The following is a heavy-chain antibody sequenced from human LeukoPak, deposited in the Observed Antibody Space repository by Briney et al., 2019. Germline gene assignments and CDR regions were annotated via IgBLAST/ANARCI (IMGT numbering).Heavy chain of an antibody. D-gene: IGHD3-22*01. Sequence: PSETLSLTCTVSGGSISSSSYYWGWIRQPPGKGLEYIGSIYYSGSTYYNPSLRSRGTISVGTSKNQFSLKLSSVTAADTAVYYCARGHYDSSGYYWFDPWGQGTLVTVSS. CDR3: ARGHYDSSGYYWFDP. CDR2: IYYSGST. J-gene: IGHJ5*02. V-gene: IGHV4-39*01. CDR1: GGSISSSSYY.